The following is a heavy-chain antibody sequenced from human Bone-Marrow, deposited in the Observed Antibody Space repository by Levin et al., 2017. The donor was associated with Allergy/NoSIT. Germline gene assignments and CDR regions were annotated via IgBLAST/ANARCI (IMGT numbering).Heavy chain of an antibody. D-gene: IGHD2-8*01. Sequence: KGLEHISVIGHDGSVTEYADSVKGRFTVYRDNSKNTLYLQMSSLTIEDTATYYCVEDNGGFNTWGQGTTVTVSS. CDR3: VEDNGGFNT. J-gene: IGHJ3*02. V-gene: IGHV3-64D*06. CDR2: IGHDGSVT.